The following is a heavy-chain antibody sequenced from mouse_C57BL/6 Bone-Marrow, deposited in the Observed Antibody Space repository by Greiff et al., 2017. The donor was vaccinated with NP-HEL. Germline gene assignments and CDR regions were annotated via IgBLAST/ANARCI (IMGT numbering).Heavy chain of an antibody. CDR3: ARGSTMVTEDY. V-gene: IGHV1-82*01. J-gene: IGHJ2*01. CDR2: IYPGDGDT. Sequence: VQLVESGPELVKPGASVKISCKASGYAFSSSWMNWVKQRPGKGLEWIGRIYPGDGDTNYNGKFKGKATLTADKSSSTAYMQLSSLTSEDSAVYFCARGSTMVTEDYWGQGTTLTVSS. D-gene: IGHD2-2*01. CDR1: GYAFSSSW.